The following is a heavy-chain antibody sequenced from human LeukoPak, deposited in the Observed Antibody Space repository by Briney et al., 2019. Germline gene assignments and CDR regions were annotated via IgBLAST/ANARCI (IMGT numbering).Heavy chain of an antibody. J-gene: IGHJ5*02. D-gene: IGHD3-16*02. CDR1: GYTFTSYA. CDR2: INAGNGNT. Sequence: ASVKVSCKASGYTFTSYAMHWVRQAPGQRLEWMGWINAGNGNTKYSQKFQGRVTITRDTSASTAYMELSSLRSEDTAVYYCAREYFPTYDYVCGSYRYRYNWFDPWGQGTLVTVSS. V-gene: IGHV1-3*01. CDR3: AREYFPTYDYVCGSYRYRYNWFDP.